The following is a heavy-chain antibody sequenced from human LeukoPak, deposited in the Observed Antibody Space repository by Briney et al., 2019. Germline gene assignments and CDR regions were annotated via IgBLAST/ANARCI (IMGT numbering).Heavy chain of an antibody. D-gene: IGHD3-10*01. V-gene: IGHV3-53*01. Sequence: GGSLRLSCAASGFTFSSYAMTWVRQAPGKGLEWVSDIYSGGSTYYADSVKGRFTISRDNSKSTLYIQMNSLRAEDTAVYYCARAKPKNMVRGLIMRRESRYYFDYWGQGTLVTVSS. CDR3: ARAKPKNMVRGLIMRRESRYYFDY. CDR1: GFTFSSYA. CDR2: IYSGGST. J-gene: IGHJ4*02.